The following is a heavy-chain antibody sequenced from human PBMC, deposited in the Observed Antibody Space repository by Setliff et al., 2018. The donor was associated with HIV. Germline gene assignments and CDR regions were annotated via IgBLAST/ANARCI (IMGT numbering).Heavy chain of an antibody. CDR3: ARVDRSTAPRPYGFDV. J-gene: IGHJ3*01. CDR1: GDSFNNSSFY. CDR2: IYYSGDT. Sequence: PSETLSLTCTVSGDSFNNSSFYWAWVRQPPGKGLEWMGNIYYSGDTYYSPSLKTRVTISIDTSKNQFSLNLNSVTAADTALFYCARVDRSTAPRPYGFDVWGQGTMVTVSS. V-gene: IGHV4-39*01. D-gene: IGHD4-17*01.